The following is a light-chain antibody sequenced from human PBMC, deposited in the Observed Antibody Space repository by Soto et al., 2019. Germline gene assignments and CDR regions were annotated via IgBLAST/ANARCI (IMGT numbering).Light chain of an antibody. CDR2: GNS. CDR1: SSNIGARYD. Sequence: QSVLTQPPSVSGAPGQRVTISCTGSSSNIGARYDVHWYQQLPGTAPKLLIYGNSIRPLGVHDRFAGSKSGTSASLAITGLEADGEADYYCQSYGSSLSGVIFGGGTKLTVL. V-gene: IGLV1-40*01. CDR3: QSYGSSLSGVI. J-gene: IGLJ2*01.